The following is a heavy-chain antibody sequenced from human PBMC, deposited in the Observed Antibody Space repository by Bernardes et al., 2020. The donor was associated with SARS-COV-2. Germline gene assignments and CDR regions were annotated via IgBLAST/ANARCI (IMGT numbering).Heavy chain of an antibody. CDR3: ARDVAAAGKGPLWYYYYGMDV. J-gene: IGHJ6*02. D-gene: IGHD6-13*01. CDR1: GFTFSNYA. V-gene: IGHV3-66*02. CDR2: IYSGGST. Sequence: GGSLRLSCAASGFTFSNYAMSWVRQAPGKGLEWVSAIYSGGSTYYADSVKGRFTISRDNSKNTLYLQMNSLRAEDTAVYYCARDVAAAGKGPLWYYYYGMDVWGQGTTVTVSS.